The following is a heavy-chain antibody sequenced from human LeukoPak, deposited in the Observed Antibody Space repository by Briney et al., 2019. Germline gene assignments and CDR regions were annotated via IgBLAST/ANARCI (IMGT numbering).Heavy chain of an antibody. CDR2: INHSGST. J-gene: IGHJ4*02. Sequence: SETLSLTCAVYGGSFSGYYWSWIRQPPGKGLEWIGEINHSGSTNYNPSLESRVTISVDTSKNQFSLKLSSVTAADTAVYYCASFTYGFDYWGQGTLVTVSS. CDR3: ASFTYGFDY. CDR1: GGSFSGYY. D-gene: IGHD3-16*01. V-gene: IGHV4-34*01.